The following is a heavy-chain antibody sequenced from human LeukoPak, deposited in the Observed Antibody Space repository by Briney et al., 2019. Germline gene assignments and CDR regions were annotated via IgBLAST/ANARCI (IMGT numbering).Heavy chain of an antibody. J-gene: IGHJ6*02. V-gene: IGHV1-69*13. CDR1: GGTFSSYA. CDR2: IIPIFGTA. Sequence: SVKVSCKASGGTFSSYAISWVRQAPGQGLEWMGGIIPIFGTANYAQRFQGRVTITADESTSTAYMELSSLRSEDTAVYYCASAPDYCSGGSCLSYGMDVWGQGTTVTVSS. D-gene: IGHD2-15*01. CDR3: ASAPDYCSGGSCLSYGMDV.